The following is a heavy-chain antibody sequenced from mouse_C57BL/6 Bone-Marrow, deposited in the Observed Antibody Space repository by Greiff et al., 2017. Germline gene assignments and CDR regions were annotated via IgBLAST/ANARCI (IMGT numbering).Heavy chain of an antibody. Sequence: EVQLQQSGAELVRPGASVKLSCTASGFNIKDDYMHWVKQRPEQGLEWIGWIDPENGDTEYASKFQGKATITADTSSNTAYLQLSSLTSEDTAVYYCTICYGSSFYYFDYWGQGTTLTVSS. V-gene: IGHV14-4*01. D-gene: IGHD1-1*01. CDR1: GFNIKDDY. CDR3: TICYGSSFYYFDY. CDR2: IDPENGDT. J-gene: IGHJ2*01.